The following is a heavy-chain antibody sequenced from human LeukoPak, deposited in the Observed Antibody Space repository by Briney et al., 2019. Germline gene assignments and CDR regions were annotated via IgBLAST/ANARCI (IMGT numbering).Heavy chain of an antibody. CDR2: IKGDGSST. CDR3: ARETLYCSGGSCYNGGWFDP. D-gene: IGHD2-15*01. V-gene: IGHV3-74*01. CDR1: GFTFSSYW. Sequence: GGSLRLSCAASGFTFSSYWMHWVRQAPGKGLVWVSRIKGDGSSTSYADSVKGRFTISRDNAKNTLYLQTKSLRAEDTAVYYCARETLYCSGGSCYNGGWFDPRGQGTLVTVSS. J-gene: IGHJ5*02.